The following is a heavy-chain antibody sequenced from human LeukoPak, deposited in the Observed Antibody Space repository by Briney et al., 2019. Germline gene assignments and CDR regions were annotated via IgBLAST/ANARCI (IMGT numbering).Heavy chain of an antibody. J-gene: IGHJ5*02. CDR2: IYYSGST. Sequence: SETLSLTCTVSGGSISSSSYYWGWIRQPPGKGLEWIGSIYYSGSTYYNPSLKSRVTISVDTSKNQFSLKLSSVTAADTAVYYCARHLTSSRFGELTRWFDPWGQGTLVTVSS. CDR3: ARHLTSSRFGELTRWFDP. V-gene: IGHV4-39*01. D-gene: IGHD3-10*01. CDR1: GGSISSSSYY.